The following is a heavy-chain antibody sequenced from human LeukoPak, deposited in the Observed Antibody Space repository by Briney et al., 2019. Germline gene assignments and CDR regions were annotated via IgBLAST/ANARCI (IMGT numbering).Heavy chain of an antibody. CDR1: GGSISSSSYY. V-gene: IGHV4-39*01. CDR2: IYYSGST. J-gene: IGHJ4*02. D-gene: IGHD3-3*01. CDR3: ARLLRTWSGQQGAY. Sequence: SETLSLTCTVSGGSISSSSYYWGWIRQPPGKGLEWIGSIYYSGSTYYNPSLKSRVTISVDTSKNQFSLKRSSVSAADTAVYYCARLLRTWSGQQGAYWGQGTLVTVSS.